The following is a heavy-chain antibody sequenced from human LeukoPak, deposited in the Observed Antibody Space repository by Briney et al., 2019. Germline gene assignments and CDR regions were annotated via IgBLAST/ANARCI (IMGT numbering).Heavy chain of an antibody. CDR2: IYTSGST. CDR1: GDSISNYY. V-gene: IGHV4-4*07. Sequence: PSGTLSLTCTVSGDSISNYYWSWIRQPAGKGLEWIGRIYTSGSTNYNPSLKSRVTMSVDTSKNQFSLKLTSVTAADTAVYFCARLGPDAFDIWGQGTMVTVSS. CDR3: ARLGPDAFDI. J-gene: IGHJ3*02.